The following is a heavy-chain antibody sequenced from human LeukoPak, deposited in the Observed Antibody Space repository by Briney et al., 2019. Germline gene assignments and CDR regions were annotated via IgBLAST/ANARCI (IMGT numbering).Heavy chain of an antibody. CDR2: ISYDGSSK. V-gene: IGHV3-30*18. CDR3: AKPYGSGRHYGLDV. J-gene: IGHJ6*02. CDR1: GFTFSDYD. D-gene: IGHD3-10*01. Sequence: PGGSLRLSCAASGFTFSDYDMHWVRQAPGKGLEWVAVISYDGSSKYYADSVKGRFTISRDNSENTLYVQMNSLRVEDTAVYFCAKPYGSGRHYGLDVWGQGTTVTVSS.